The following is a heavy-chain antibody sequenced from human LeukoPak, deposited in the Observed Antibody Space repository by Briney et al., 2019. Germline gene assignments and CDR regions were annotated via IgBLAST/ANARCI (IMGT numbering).Heavy chain of an antibody. CDR2: TYYRSKWYN. Sequence: SQTLSLTCAISGDSVSSNSATWDWIRPSPSRGLEWLGRTYYRSKWYNDYAVSVKSRITINPDTSKNQFSLQLNSVTPEDTAVYYCAREVSKIWGSWGQGTLVTVSS. J-gene: IGHJ5*02. CDR3: AREVSKIWGS. V-gene: IGHV6-1*01. CDR1: GDSVSSNSAT. D-gene: IGHD3-16*01.